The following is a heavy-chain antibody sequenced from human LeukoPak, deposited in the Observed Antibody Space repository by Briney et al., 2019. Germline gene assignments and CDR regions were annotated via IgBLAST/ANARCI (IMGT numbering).Heavy chain of an antibody. V-gene: IGHV1-18*01. CDR1: GGTFSSYA. CDR2: ISAYNGNT. J-gene: IGHJ4*02. Sequence: GASVKVSCKASGGTFSSYAISWVRQAPGQGLEWMGWISAYNGNTNYAQKLQGRVTMTTDTSTSTAYMELRSLRSDDTAVYYCARDRPHLWFGELSPLFDYWGQGTLVTVSS. CDR3: ARDRPHLWFGELSPLFDY. D-gene: IGHD3-10*01.